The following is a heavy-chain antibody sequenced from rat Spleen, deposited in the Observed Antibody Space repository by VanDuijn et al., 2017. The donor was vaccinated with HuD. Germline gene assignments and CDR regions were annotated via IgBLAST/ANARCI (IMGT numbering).Heavy chain of an antibody. D-gene: IGHD1-1*01. CDR1: GFTFSNYY. V-gene: IGHV5-25*01. J-gene: IGHJ2*01. CDR3: ARHGTINTMVRYYFDY. CDR2: ITPGGDNS. Sequence: EVQLVESGGGLVQPGRSMKLSCAASGFTFSNYYMAWVRQAPTKGLEWVASITPGGDNSYYRDSVKGRFTIPRDDEKSTLYLQMDSLGSEDTATYYCARHGTINTMVRYYFDYWGQGDMVTVSS.